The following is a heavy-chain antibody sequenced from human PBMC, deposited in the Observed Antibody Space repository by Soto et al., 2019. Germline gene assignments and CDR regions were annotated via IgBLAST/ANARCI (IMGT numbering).Heavy chain of an antibody. J-gene: IGHJ6*02. Sequence: SETLSLTCAVYGGSFSGYYWSWIRQPPGKGLEWIGEINHSGSTNYNPSLKSRVTISVDTSKNQFSLKLSSVTAADTAVYYCARGLRQLVPPDYYYGMDVWGQGTTVTVSS. CDR1: GGSFSGYY. V-gene: IGHV4-34*01. CDR3: ARGLRQLVPPDYYYGMDV. CDR2: INHSGST. D-gene: IGHD6-13*01.